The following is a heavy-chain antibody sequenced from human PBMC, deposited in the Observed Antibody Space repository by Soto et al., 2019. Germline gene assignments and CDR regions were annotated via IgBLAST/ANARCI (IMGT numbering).Heavy chain of an antibody. J-gene: IGHJ4*02. CDR2: IYYSGCT. CDR3: ARGGGVVILHY. Sequence: QVQLQESGPGLVKPSQTLSLTCTVSGGSIISGGYYWSWIRQHPGKGLEWIGYIYYSGCTYYSPSLKSRVTISVDTSKNQFSLKLSSVTAADTAVYYCARGGGVVILHYWGQGTLVTVS. D-gene: IGHD3-3*01. CDR1: GGSIISGGYY. V-gene: IGHV4-31*03.